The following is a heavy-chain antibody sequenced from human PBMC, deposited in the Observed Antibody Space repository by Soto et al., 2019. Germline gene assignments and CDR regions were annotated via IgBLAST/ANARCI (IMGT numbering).Heavy chain of an antibody. CDR1: GYPFPIYG. Sequence: GSVKVSCKASGYPFPIYGISWVRQAPGQGLEWMGWISAYNGKTNYAQKLQGRVTMTTDTSTSTAYMELRSLRSDDTAVYYCAGGLIVGATGWFDPWGQGTLVTVSS. CDR3: AGGLIVGATGWFDP. J-gene: IGHJ5*02. D-gene: IGHD1-26*01. V-gene: IGHV1-18*04. CDR2: ISAYNGKT.